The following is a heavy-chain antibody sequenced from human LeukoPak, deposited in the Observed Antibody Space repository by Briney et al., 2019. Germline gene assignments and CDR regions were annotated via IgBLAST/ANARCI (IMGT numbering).Heavy chain of an antibody. CDR2: IIPVINIT. V-gene: IGHV1-69*04. CDR1: GGTFSTSA. CDR3: AGDQGLTTPPPYGLAV. Sequence: SVQVSCKTSGGTFSTSAITWVRQAPGQGLECMGMIIPVINITPSAQRLQGRVTITAGTSTSTVYMDKRSAREAATPLYYCAGDQGLTTPPPYGLAVWGQGTTVIVSS. J-gene: IGHJ6*02. D-gene: IGHD1-1*01.